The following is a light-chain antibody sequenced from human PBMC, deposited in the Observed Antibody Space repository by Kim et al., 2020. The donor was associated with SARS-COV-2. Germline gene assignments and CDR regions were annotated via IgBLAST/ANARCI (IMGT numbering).Light chain of an antibody. Sequence: DIQMTQSPSSVSASVGDRVDITCRASQDISNWLVWYQQKPGKVPKLLIYGASTLQSGVPSRFSGSGSGTDYTLTINSLQPEDFAIYYCQQAYTFPLVTFGGGTKVDIK. CDR3: QQAYTFPLVT. CDR1: QDISNW. V-gene: IGKV1-12*01. J-gene: IGKJ4*01. CDR2: GAS.